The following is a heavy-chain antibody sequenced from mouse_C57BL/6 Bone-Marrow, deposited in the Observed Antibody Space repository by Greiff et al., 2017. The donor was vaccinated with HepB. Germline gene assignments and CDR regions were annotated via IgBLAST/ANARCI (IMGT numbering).Heavy chain of an antibody. CDR1: GFTFSSYG. Sequence: EVQVVESGGDLVKPGGSLKLSCAASGFTFSSYGMSWVRQTPDKRLEWVATISSGGSYNYYPDSVKGRFTISRDNAKNTLYLQMSSLKSEDTAMYYCARRGSSGYLYYFDYWGQGTTLTVSS. J-gene: IGHJ2*01. CDR3: ARRGSSGYLYYFDY. CDR2: ISSGGSYN. D-gene: IGHD3-2*02. V-gene: IGHV5-6*01.